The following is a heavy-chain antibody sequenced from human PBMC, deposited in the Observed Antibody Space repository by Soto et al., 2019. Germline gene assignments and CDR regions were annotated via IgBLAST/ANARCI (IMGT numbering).Heavy chain of an antibody. CDR1: GGTFSSYG. D-gene: IGHD5-12*01. V-gene: IGHV1-69*12. CDR3: ARNRRGDGYNYVRGFFDY. Sequence: QVQLVQSGAEVKKPGSSVKVSCKASGGTFSSYGISWVRQAPGQGLEWMGGIIPIFRTANYAQKFQGRVTITADESTSTAYMERSSLRSEDTAVYYCARNRRGDGYNYVRGFFDYWGQGTLVTVSS. J-gene: IGHJ4*02. CDR2: IIPIFRTA.